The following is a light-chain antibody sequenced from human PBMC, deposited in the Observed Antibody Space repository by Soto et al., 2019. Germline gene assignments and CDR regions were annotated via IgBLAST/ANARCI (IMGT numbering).Light chain of an antibody. CDR2: WAS. J-gene: IGKJ3*01. CDR3: QQYYDTPFT. Sequence: DIVMTQSPDSLAVSLGERATINCKSSQTVLYSSNNKNYLTWYQQKPGQPPKLLIYWASTREFGVPDRFSGSGSGTDFTLTISSXQAEDVAIYYCQQYYDTPFTFGPGTKVDIK. CDR1: QTVLYSSNNKNY. V-gene: IGKV4-1*01.